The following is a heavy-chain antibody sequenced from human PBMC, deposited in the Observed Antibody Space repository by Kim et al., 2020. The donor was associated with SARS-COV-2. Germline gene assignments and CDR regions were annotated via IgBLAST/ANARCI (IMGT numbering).Heavy chain of an antibody. V-gene: IGHV3-23*01. CDR1: GFTFSSHA. CDR2: ISGGGNTP. J-gene: IGHJ3*02. D-gene: IGHD3-10*01. CDR3: AKDAGSGTYWRNAFDI. Sequence: GGSLRLSCAASGFTFSSHAMNWVRQAPGMGLEWVSSISGGGNTPYYADSVKGRFTISRDNYEDTLYLHMNSLRAEDTAVYYCAKDAGSGTYWRNAFDIWGQGTMVTVSS.